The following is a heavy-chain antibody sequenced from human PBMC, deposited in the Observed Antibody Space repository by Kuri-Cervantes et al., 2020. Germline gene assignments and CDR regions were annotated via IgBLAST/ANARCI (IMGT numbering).Heavy chain of an antibody. J-gene: IGHJ6*02. CDR3: ARDPGTYYDFWSGLNYYYYGMDV. CDR2: IYSGGST. D-gene: IGHD3-3*01. V-gene: IGHV3-53*01. CDR1: GFTFSSNY. Sequence: GESLKISCAASGFTFSSNYMSWVRQAPGKGLEWVSVIYSGGSTYYADSVKGRFTISRDNSKNTLYLQMNSLRAEDTAVYYCARDPGTYYDFWSGLNYYYYGMDVWGQGTTVTVSS.